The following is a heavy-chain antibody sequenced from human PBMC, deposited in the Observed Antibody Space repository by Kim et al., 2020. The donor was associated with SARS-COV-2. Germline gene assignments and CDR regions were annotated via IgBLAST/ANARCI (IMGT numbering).Heavy chain of an antibody. J-gene: IGHJ2*01. CDR3: ARAASHWYFDV. CDR1: GGSISSGGYY. Sequence: SETLSLTCTVSGGSISSGGYYWSWIRQHPGKGLEWIGYIYYSGSTYYNPSLKRRVTISVETSKNQLSLKLSSVTAADRAVYDGARAASHWYFDVWGRGTL. V-gene: IGHV4-31*03. CDR2: IYYSGST.